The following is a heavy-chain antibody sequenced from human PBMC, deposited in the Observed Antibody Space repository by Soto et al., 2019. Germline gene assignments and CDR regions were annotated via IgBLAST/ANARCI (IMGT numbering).Heavy chain of an antibody. J-gene: IGHJ4*02. CDR1: GFTFSSYG. Sequence: GGSLRLSCAASGFTFSSYGMHWVRQAPGKGLEWVAVIWYDESNKYYADSVKGRFTISRDNSKNTLYLQMNSLRAEEKTVYYCARGIPYGDYNFDYWGQGTLVTVSS. CDR3: ARGIPYGDYNFDY. V-gene: IGHV3-33*01. CDR2: IWYDESNK. D-gene: IGHD4-17*01.